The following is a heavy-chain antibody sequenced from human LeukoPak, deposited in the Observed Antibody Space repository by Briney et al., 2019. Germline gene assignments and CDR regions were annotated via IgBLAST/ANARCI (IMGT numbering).Heavy chain of an antibody. Sequence: SVRVSCKASGGTFSSYAISSVRPAPGQGLECVGGVIPIFGTANYAQKFQGRVTITADESTSTAYMELSSLRPEDTAVYYCARGSGSYSPYYYYGMDVWGQGTTVTVSS. J-gene: IGHJ6*02. CDR1: GGTFSSYA. CDR2: VIPIFGTA. CDR3: ARGSGSYSPYYYYGMDV. D-gene: IGHD1-26*01. V-gene: IGHV1-69*13.